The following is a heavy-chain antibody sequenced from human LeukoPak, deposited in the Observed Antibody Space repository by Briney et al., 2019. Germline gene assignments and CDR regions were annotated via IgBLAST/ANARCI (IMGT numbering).Heavy chain of an antibody. Sequence: SETLSLTCSVSDDSITMYYWTWIRQPPGKGLEWIGYVDHTGSTNFNPSLNGRVTIFRDTSRNLFSLRLTSVTAADTAVYFCARGRVSSSTWHSTYYYYFYMDVWGKGTTVTVSS. D-gene: IGHD4-11*01. CDR3: ARGRVSSSTWHSTYYYYFYMDV. V-gene: IGHV4-59*01. J-gene: IGHJ6*03. CDR1: DDSITMYY. CDR2: VDHTGST.